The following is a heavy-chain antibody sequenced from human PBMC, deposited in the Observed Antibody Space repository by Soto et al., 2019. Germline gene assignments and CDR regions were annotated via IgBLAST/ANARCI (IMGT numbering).Heavy chain of an antibody. CDR3: ASPYYYDSSGYKFGMDV. Sequence: QVQLVQSGAEVKKPGSSVKVSCKASGGTFSSYAISWVRQAAGQGFEWMGGIIPIFGTANYAQKFQGRVTITADESTSTAYMELSSLRSEDTAVYYCASPYYYDSSGYKFGMDVWGQGTTVTVSS. CDR2: IIPIFGTA. D-gene: IGHD3-22*01. V-gene: IGHV1-69*01. J-gene: IGHJ6*02. CDR1: GGTFSSYA.